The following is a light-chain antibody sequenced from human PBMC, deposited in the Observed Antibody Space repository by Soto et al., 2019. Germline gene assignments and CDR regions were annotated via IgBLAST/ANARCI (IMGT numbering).Light chain of an antibody. CDR2: GAS. CDR3: QQYRHWPRT. J-gene: IGKJ1*01. CDR1: QSVRSN. V-gene: IGKV3-15*01. Sequence: EIVLTQSPGTLSLSPGERATFSCRASQSVRSNYLGWYRQKPGQAPRLLIYGASTRATDMSGTFSGRGSGTEFTLTISNLRPEDFAVYYCQQYRHWPRTFGQGTKVDI.